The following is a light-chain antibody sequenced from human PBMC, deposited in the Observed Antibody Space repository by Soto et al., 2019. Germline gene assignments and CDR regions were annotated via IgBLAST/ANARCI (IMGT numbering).Light chain of an antibody. J-gene: IGLJ1*01. CDR3: SSYACINNLVG. CDR1: SSDVGGYKY. V-gene: IGLV2-8*01. Sequence: QSALTQPPSASGSPGQSVTISCTGTSSDVGGYKYVSWYQQHPGKAPKLMIFEVNHRPSGVPDRFSGSKSGNTASLTVSGLQAEDEAAYYCSSYACINNLVGFGTGTKLTVL. CDR2: EVN.